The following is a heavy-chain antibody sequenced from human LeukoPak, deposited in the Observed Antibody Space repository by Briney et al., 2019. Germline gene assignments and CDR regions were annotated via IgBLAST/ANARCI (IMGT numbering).Heavy chain of an antibody. Sequence: SETLSLTCTVSGGSISSYYWSWIRQPAGKGLEWIGRIYTSGSTNYNPSLKSRVTMSVDTSKNQFSLKLSSVTAADTAVYYCARVGTIFPPAFYFDYWGQGTLVTVSS. CDR1: GGSISSYY. CDR2: IYTSGST. J-gene: IGHJ4*02. D-gene: IGHD3-3*01. CDR3: ARVGTIFPPAFYFDY. V-gene: IGHV4-4*07.